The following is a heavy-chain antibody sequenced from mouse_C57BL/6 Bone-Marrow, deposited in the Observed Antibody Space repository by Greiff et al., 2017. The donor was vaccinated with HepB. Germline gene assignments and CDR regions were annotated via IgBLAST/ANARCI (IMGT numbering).Heavy chain of an antibody. J-gene: IGHJ1*03. CDR2: ISSGSSTI. D-gene: IGHD1-1*01. CDR1: GFTFSDYG. V-gene: IGHV5-17*01. Sequence: EVKVEESGGGLVKPGGSLKLSCAASGFTFSDYGMHWVRQAPEKGLEWVAYISSGSSTIYYADTVKGRFTISRDNAKNTLFLQMTSLRSEDTAMYYCARGDTTVPHWYFDVWGTGTTVTVSS. CDR3: ARGDTTVPHWYFDV.